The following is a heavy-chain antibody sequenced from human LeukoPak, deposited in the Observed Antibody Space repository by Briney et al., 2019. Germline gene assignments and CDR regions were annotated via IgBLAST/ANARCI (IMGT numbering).Heavy chain of an antibody. D-gene: IGHD5-18*01. V-gene: IGHV4-59*08. CDR2: IYYSGST. CDR1: GGAISSYY. Sequence: SGPTLVKPSETLALTCTDSGGAISSYYWSWIRQPPGKGLEWIGYIYYSGSTNYNPSLKSRVTISVDTSKNQFSLKLSSVTAADTAVYYCARPTPKGYLVIWGQRTMVTVSS. J-gene: IGHJ3*02. CDR3: ARPTPKGYLVI.